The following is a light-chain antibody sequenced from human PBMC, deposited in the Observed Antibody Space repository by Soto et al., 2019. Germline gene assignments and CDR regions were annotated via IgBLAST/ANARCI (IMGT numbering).Light chain of an antibody. V-gene: IGKV3-20*01. J-gene: IGKJ4*01. CDR2: GAS. Sequence: ESVLTQSPGTLSLSPGERATLSCRASQSVITYLAWYQQKPGQAPRLLIDGASSRATGIPDRFSGSGSGTDFTLTISRLEPEDVAVYYCQQYGSTPLTFGGGTKVEIK. CDR1: QSVITY. CDR3: QQYGSTPLT.